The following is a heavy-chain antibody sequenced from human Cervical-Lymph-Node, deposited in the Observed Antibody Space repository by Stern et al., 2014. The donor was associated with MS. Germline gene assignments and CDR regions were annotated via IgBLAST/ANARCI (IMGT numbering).Heavy chain of an antibody. CDR1: GGSISSGSHY. D-gene: IGHD5/OR15-5a*01. CDR2: IYSTGRV. CDR3: AREWIYEVSWFDS. Sequence: QLQLQESGPGLVKPSQTLSLTCTVSGGSISSGSHYWSWIRQPAGKGLEWVGRIYSTGRVDYNPPLKGRVTMSVDTSKDQFSLELRSVTAADTAMYYCAREWIYEVSWFDSWGQGSLVIVSS. J-gene: IGHJ5*01. V-gene: IGHV4-61*02.